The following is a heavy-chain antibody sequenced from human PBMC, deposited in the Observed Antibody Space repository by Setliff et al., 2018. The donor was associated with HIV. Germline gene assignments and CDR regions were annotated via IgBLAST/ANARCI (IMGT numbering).Heavy chain of an antibody. D-gene: IGHD3-3*01. J-gene: IGHJ5*02. CDR1: GASISTYY. CDR3: ARDRGSYNFWSGLARGDNWFDP. V-gene: IGHV4-59*01. Sequence: SETLSLTCTVSGASISTYYWSWIRQPPGKGLEWIGYIFYSGSSNYNPSLKSRVTMSVDTSKNQFSLSLTSVTAADTAVYYCARDRGSYNFWSGLARGDNWFDPWGQGTLVTV. CDR2: IFYSGSS.